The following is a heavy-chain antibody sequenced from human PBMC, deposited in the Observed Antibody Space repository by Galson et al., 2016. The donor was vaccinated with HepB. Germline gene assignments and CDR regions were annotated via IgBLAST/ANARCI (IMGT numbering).Heavy chain of an antibody. CDR2: INQSGST. CDR3: ARGRLEWFHDALDI. D-gene: IGHD3-3*01. J-gene: IGHJ3*02. CDR1: GDSFRAYY. Sequence: ETLSLTCGVYGDSFRAYYWNWIRQPPGKGLEWIGQINQSGSTSFNPSLNSRVTISADSSTNQFSLELNSVTTADTAVYYCARGRLEWFHDALDIWDQGTMVIVSS. V-gene: IGHV4-34*01.